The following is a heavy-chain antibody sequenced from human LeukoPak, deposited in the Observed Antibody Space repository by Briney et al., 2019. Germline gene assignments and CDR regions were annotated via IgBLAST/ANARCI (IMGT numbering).Heavy chain of an antibody. V-gene: IGHV1-18*04. J-gene: IGHJ4*02. CDR3: ARVVYGHYVGDY. D-gene: IGHD4-17*01. Sequence: GASVKVSCKASGYTFTGYYMHWVRQAPGQGLEWMGWISAYNGNTNYAQKLQGRVTMTTDTSTSTAYMELRSLRSDDTAVYYCARVVYGHYVGDYWGQGTLVTVSS. CDR2: ISAYNGNT. CDR1: GYTFTGYY.